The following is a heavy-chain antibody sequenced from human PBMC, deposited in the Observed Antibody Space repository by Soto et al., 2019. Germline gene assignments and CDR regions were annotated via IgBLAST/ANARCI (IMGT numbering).Heavy chain of an antibody. V-gene: IGHV3-72*01. CDR2: SRNRVKSFTT. CDR1: GFTLSDHY. D-gene: IGHD3-3*01. J-gene: IGHJ4*02. Sequence: EVQVVESGGGLVQPGGSLRLSCAASGFTLSDHYLDWVRQAPGKGLEWVGRSRNRVKSFTTAYAASVRGRFTFSRDDSTNSLYLQMNSLKTDETAVYYGARASTPDSTGYDYWGQGTLVTVSS. CDR3: ARASTPDSTGYDY.